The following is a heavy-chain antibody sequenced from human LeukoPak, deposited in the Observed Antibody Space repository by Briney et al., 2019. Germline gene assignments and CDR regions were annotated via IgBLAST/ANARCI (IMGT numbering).Heavy chain of an antibody. V-gene: IGHV1-69*13. J-gene: IGHJ6*02. CDR2: IIPIFGTA. CDR3: ARAPGYCSGGSCSYYYYYGMDV. Sequence: GASVKVSCKASGGTFSSYAISWVRQAPGQGLEWMGGIIPIFGTANYAQKFQGRVTITADESTSTAYMELSSLRSEDTAVYYCARAPGYCSGGSCSYYYYYGMDVGGQGPTVTVSS. CDR1: GGTFSSYA. D-gene: IGHD2-15*01.